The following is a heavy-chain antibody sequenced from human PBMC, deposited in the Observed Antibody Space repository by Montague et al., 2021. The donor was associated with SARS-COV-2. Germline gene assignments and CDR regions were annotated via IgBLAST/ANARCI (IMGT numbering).Heavy chain of an antibody. CDR1: GFTFSNFG. CDR3: AKDWGFWGRYGNDYTMDV. D-gene: IGHD7-27*01. CDR2: ISYDGSNK. V-gene: IGHV3-30*18. Sequence: SLRLSCAASGFTFSNFGMHWVRQPPGKGLEWVALISYDGSNKHYADSVKGRFTISRDNSKNTLYLQMNSLRAEDTAVYYCAKDWGFWGRYGNDYTMDVWGQGNTVTVSS. J-gene: IGHJ6*02.